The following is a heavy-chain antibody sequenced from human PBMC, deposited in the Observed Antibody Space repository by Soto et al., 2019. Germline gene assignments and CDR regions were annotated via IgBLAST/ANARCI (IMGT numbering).Heavy chain of an antibody. J-gene: IGHJ4*02. CDR2: VYFSGNT. V-gene: IGHV4-39*01. CDR1: GASSNSTSYY. CDR3: ARQIRYTYGYFPRYIDY. D-gene: IGHD5-18*01. Sequence: QLQLQESGPGLVKSSETLSLTCTVSGASSNSTSYYWGWIRQPPGKGLEWIGSVYFSGNTYYNPSLQSRLTISVDTSKNQFSLKLSSVTAADSAVYFCARQIRYTYGYFPRYIDYWGQGALVTVSS.